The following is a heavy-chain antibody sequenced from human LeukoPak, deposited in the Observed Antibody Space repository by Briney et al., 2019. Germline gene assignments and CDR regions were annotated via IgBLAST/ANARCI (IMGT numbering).Heavy chain of an antibody. V-gene: IGHV3-30-3*01. Sequence: GRSLRLSCAASGFTFRSYAMHWVRQAPGKGLEWVALISNDGSKGYYADSVKGRFTISRDSSKNTLYLQMDSLRPEDTAMYYCARSGGEGGWYFDLWGRGTLVTVSS. CDR2: ISNDGSKG. CDR3: ARSGGEGGWYFDL. CDR1: GFTFRSYA. D-gene: IGHD2-21*01. J-gene: IGHJ2*01.